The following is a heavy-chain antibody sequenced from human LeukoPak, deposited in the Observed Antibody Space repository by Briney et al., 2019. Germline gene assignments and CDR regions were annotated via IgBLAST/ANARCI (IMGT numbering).Heavy chain of an antibody. J-gene: IGHJ4*02. Sequence: GGSLRLSCAASGFTFSSYAMSWVRQTPGKGLEWVSAISGSGGSTYYADSVKGRFTISRDNSKNTLYLQMNSLRAEDTAVYYCANPYYYDSSGALDYWGQGTLVTVSS. CDR3: ANPYYYDSSGALDY. CDR2: ISGSGGST. V-gene: IGHV3-23*01. CDR1: GFTFSSYA. D-gene: IGHD3-22*01.